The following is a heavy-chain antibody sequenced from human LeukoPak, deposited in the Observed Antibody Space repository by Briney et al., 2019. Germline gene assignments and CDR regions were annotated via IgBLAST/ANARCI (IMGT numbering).Heavy chain of an antibody. D-gene: IGHD3-10*01. Sequence: GGSLRLSCAASGFTFSSYEMNWVRQAPGKGLEWVSYISSSGSTIYYADSVKGRFTISRDYAKNSMYLPLNRLRAEDTAVYLIARDFGDDAFDIWGQGTMVTVSS. CDR3: ARDFGDDAFDI. V-gene: IGHV3-48*03. CDR2: ISSSGSTI. J-gene: IGHJ3*02. CDR1: GFTFSSYE.